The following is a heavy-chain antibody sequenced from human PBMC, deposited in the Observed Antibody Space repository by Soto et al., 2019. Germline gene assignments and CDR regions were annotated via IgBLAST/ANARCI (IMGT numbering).Heavy chain of an antibody. CDR3: ARIEYGSGGNCYSAFDI. Sequence: VQSGAEVKKPGASVKVSCKASGDTFISSGISWVRQAPGQGLEWMGWISGYKGDTNYAQKFQGRVTMTTDTSTSTDYMELRSLTPGDTAIYYCARIEYGSGGNCYSAFDIWGQGTLVTVSS. J-gene: IGHJ3*02. CDR1: GDTFISSG. CDR2: ISGYKGDT. V-gene: IGHV1-18*01. D-gene: IGHD2-15*01.